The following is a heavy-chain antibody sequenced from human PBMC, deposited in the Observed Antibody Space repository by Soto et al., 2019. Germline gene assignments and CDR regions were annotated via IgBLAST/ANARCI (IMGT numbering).Heavy chain of an antibody. V-gene: IGHV3-23*01. J-gene: IGHJ4*02. CDR3: ATPGLGTGRYFFHD. D-gene: IGHD2-8*02. CDR2: ISASGGST. CDR1: GFTSSSCA. Sequence: EVQLLDSGGGLVQPGGSLRLSCVASGFTSSSCAMRWVRQAPGKGLEWVLGISASGGSTYYAESVKCRFTIPRDNSKNPLYLQMTRLRAEDTAVYYCATPGLGTGRYFFHDWGQGTLVTVSS.